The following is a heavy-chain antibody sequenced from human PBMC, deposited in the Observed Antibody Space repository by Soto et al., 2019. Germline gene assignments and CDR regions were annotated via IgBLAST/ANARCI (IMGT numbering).Heavy chain of an antibody. CDR3: ATSERGYGGNAHFDF. V-gene: IGHV3-66*01. CDR2: ILSGGST. J-gene: IGHJ4*02. D-gene: IGHD4-17*01. CDR1: GFNVNNKY. Sequence: PGGSLRLSCAASGFNVNNKYMNWVRLAPGKGLEWVSIILSGGSTAYAGSVKGRFTISRDNSKNMLSLQMNALRVEDTAVYYCATSERGYGGNAHFDFWGQGTLVTVSS.